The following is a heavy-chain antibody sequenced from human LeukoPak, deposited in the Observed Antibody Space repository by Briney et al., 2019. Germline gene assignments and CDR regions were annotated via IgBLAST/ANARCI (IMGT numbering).Heavy chain of an antibody. D-gene: IGHD6-19*01. CDR3: ARWLVFRDYYYYMDV. V-gene: IGHV1-2*02. Sequence: ASVKVSCKTSGFNLSDYHIHWVRQAPGQGLEWMGWLSPNTGVTNYAPKFQGRVTMTRDTSISTAYMELSRLRSDDTAVYYCARWLVFRDYYYYMDVWGKGTTVTVSS. CDR2: LSPNTGVT. CDR1: GFNLSDYH. J-gene: IGHJ6*03.